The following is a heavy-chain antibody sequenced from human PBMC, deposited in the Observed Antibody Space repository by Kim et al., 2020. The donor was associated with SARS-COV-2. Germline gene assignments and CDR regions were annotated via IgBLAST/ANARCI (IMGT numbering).Heavy chain of an antibody. D-gene: IGHD2-2*01. J-gene: IGHJ4*02. CDR3: ARGGCSSTSCYDY. V-gene: IGHV1-18*01. Sequence: ARKHQGRVTMTTDTSTSTAYMELRSLRSDDTAVYYCARGGCSSTSCYDYWGQGTLVTVSS.